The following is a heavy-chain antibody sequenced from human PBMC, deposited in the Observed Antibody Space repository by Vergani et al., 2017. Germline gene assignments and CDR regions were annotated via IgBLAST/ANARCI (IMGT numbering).Heavy chain of an antibody. Sequence: QVQLVQSGAEVKKPGASVKVSCKASGYTFTSYAMHWVRQAPGQRLEWMGWINTGNGNTKYSQKFQGRVTMTRNTSRSTAYMELSSMRSEDTAVYYCAREEGYCSGGSCYHLWFDPWGQGTLVTVSS. V-gene: IGHV1-3*04. J-gene: IGHJ5*02. D-gene: IGHD2-15*01. CDR1: GYTFTSYA. CDR2: INTGNGNT. CDR3: AREEGYCSGGSCYHLWFDP.